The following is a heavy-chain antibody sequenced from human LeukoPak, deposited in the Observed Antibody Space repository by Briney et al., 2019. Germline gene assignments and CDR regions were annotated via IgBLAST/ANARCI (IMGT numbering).Heavy chain of an antibody. CDR3: ARVLTSNGYNLRAVDY. CDR2: INHSGST. Sequence: KPSETLSLTCAVYGGSFSGYYWSWIRQPPGKGLEWIGEINHSGSTNYNPSLKSRVTISVDTSKNQFSLKLSSVTAADTAVYYCARVLTSNGYNLRAVDYWGQGTLVTVSS. V-gene: IGHV4-34*01. J-gene: IGHJ4*02. CDR1: GGSFSGYY. D-gene: IGHD5-24*01.